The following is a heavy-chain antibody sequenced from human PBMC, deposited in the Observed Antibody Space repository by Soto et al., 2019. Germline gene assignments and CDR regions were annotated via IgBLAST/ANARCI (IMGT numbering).Heavy chain of an antibody. J-gene: IGHJ2*01. CDR2: IYYSGST. CDR1: GGSISSYY. V-gene: IGHV4-59*01. D-gene: IGHD6-19*01. CDR3: ARGSKGGSSGWSSYWYFDF. Sequence: QVQLQESGPGLVKPSETLSLTCTVSGGSISSYYWSWIRQPPGKGLEWIGYIYYSGSTNYNPSLKSRVTISVDTSKNQLSLKLSSVTAADTAVYYCARGSKGGSSGWSSYWYFDFWGRGTLVTVSS.